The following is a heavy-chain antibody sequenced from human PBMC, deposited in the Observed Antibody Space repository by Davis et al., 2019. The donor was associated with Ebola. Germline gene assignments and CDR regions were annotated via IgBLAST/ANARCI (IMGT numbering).Heavy chain of an antibody. Sequence: ASVKVSCKASGYTFTSYYMHWVRQAPGQGPEWMGIINPSGGSTSYAQKFQGRVTMTRDTSTSTVYMELSSLRSEDTAVYYCARANWNDWALGYWGQGTLVTVSS. J-gene: IGHJ4*02. D-gene: IGHD1-1*01. CDR2: INPSGGST. CDR1: GYTFTSYY. V-gene: IGHV1-46*01. CDR3: ARANWNDWALGY.